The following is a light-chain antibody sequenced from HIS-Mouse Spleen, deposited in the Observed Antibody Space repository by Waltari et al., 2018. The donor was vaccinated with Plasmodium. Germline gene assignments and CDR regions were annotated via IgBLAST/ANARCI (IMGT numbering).Light chain of an antibody. CDR1: ALPKKY. CDR2: EDS. J-gene: IGLJ1*01. V-gene: IGLV3-10*01. Sequence: SYELTQPPLVSVSPGQTARITCSGDALPKKYAYWYQQKSGQAPVLVIYEDSKRPSGIPERFSGSSSGTMATLTISGAQVEDEADYYCQAWDSSTDYVFGTGTKVTVL. CDR3: QAWDSSTDYV.